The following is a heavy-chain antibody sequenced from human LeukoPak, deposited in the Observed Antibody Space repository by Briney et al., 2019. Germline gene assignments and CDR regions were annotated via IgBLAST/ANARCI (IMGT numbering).Heavy chain of an antibody. V-gene: IGHV3-30*18. J-gene: IGHJ5*02. CDR3: AKDLQRGITMVRGAVDP. CDR2: ISYDGSNK. CDR1: GFTFSSYG. D-gene: IGHD3-10*01. Sequence: PGRSLRLSCAASGFTFSSYGMHRVRQAPGKGLEWVAVISYDGSNKYYADSVKGRFTISRDNSKNTLYLQMNSLRAEDTAVYYCAKDLQRGITMVRGAVDPWGQGTLVTVSS.